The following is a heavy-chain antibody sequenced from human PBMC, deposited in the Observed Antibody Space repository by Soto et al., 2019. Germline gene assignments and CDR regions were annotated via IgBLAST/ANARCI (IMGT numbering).Heavy chain of an antibody. J-gene: IGHJ5*02. Sequence: QVQLQESGPGLVKPSQTLSLTYTVSGGSISSGDYYWSWIRQPPGKGLEWIGYIYYSGSTYYNPSRKSRVTISVDTSKNQFSLKLSSVTAADTAVYYCARFTLYYDSSEGWFDPWGQGTLVTVSS. CDR1: GGSISSGDYY. D-gene: IGHD3-22*01. V-gene: IGHV4-30-4*01. CDR3: ARFTLYYDSSEGWFDP. CDR2: IYYSGST.